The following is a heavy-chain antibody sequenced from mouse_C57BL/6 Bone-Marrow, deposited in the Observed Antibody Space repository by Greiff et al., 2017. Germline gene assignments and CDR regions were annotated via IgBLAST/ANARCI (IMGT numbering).Heavy chain of an antibody. J-gene: IGHJ3*01. V-gene: IGHV1-85*01. CDR3: ARDFITTVVEGFAY. CDR2: IYPRDGST. D-gene: IGHD1-1*01. Sequence: VKLQESGPELVKPGASVKLSCKASGYTFTSYDINWVKQRPGQGLEWIGWIYPRDGSTKYNEKFKGKATLTVDTSSSTAYMELHSLTSEDSAVYFCARDFITTVVEGFAYWGQGTLVTVSA. CDR1: GYTFTSYD.